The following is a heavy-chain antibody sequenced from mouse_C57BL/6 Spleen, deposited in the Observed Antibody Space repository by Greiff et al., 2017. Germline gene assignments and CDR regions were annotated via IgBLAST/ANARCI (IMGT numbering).Heavy chain of an antibody. J-gene: IGHJ2*01. CDR2: IDPSDSET. CDR3: ARGERSGDFDY. D-gene: IGHD3-2*02. Sequence: QVQLQQPGAELVRPGSSVKLSCKASGYTFTSYWMHWVKQRPIQGLEWIGNIDPSDSETHYNQKFKDKATLTVDKSSSSAYMQLSSLTSEDSAVYYCARGERSGDFDYWGQGTTLTVSS. CDR1: GYTFTSYW. V-gene: IGHV1-52*01.